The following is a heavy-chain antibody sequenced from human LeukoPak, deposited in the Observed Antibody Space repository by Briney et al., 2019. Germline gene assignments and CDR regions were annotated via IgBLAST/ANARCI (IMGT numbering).Heavy chain of an antibody. CDR2: IYYSGST. CDR3: ARARRDGYNYFDY. Sequence: SETLSLTCTVSGGSISSYYWSWIRQPPGKGLEWIGYIYYSGSTSYNPSLKSRVTISVDTSKNQFSLKLSSVTAADTAVYYCARARRDGYNYFDYWGQGTLVTVSS. J-gene: IGHJ4*02. CDR1: GGSISSYY. V-gene: IGHV4-59*01. D-gene: IGHD5-24*01.